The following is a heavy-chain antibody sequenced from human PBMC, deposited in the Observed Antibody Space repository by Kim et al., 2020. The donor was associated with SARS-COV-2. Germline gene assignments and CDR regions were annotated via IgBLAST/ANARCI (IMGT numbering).Heavy chain of an antibody. CDR1: NFTFSSYS. CDR3: AREIGTFYGLDV. Sequence: GGSLRLSCAASNFTFSSYSIHWVRQAPGKGLEWVAIISSDGSNKYYADSVMGRFTVSRDNSKNTLYLQMNSQRGEDTAVYYCAREIGTFYGLDVWGQGT. CDR2: ISSDGSNK. D-gene: IGHD1-26*01. J-gene: IGHJ6*02. V-gene: IGHV3-30*04.